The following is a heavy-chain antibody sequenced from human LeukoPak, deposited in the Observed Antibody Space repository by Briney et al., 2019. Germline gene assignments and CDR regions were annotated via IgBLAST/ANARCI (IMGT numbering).Heavy chain of an antibody. Sequence: PGGSLRLSCAASGFTFSNAWMSWVRQAPGKGLEWVGRIKSKTDDGTTDYAAPVKGRFTISRDDSKNTLYLQMNSLKTEDTAVYYCTTDAPSSSWYGIDYWGQGTLVTVSS. CDR1: GFTFSNAW. V-gene: IGHV3-15*01. D-gene: IGHD6-13*01. CDR3: TTDAPSSSWYGIDY. CDR2: IKSKTDDGTT. J-gene: IGHJ4*02.